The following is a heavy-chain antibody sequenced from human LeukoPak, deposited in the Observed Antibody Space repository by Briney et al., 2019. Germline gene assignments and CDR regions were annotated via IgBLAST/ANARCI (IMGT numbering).Heavy chain of an antibody. V-gene: IGHV3-7*04. D-gene: IGHD2-2*02. J-gene: IGHJ5*02. Sequence: AGSLRLSCAASGFSFSSYCMTWVRQAPGKGLEWVANIKHDGSEINYVESVKGRFTISRDNAKNSLSFQMNSLRAEDTAVYYCAGGYCSTSNCYKNWFDPWGQGTLVTVST. CDR1: GFSFSSYC. CDR2: IKHDGSEI. CDR3: AGGYCSTSNCYKNWFDP.